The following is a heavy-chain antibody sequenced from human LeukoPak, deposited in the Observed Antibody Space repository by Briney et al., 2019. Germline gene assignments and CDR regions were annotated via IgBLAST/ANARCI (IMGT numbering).Heavy chain of an antibody. CDR2: INHSGST. V-gene: IGHV4-34*01. Sequence: PSETLSLTCAVYGGSFSGYYWSWIRQPPGKGLEWIGEINHSGSTNYNPSLKSRVTISVDTSKNQFSLKLSSVTAADTAVYYCARNAYDFWSGPLYYFDYWGQGTLVTVSS. CDR3: ARNAYDFWSGPLYYFDY. D-gene: IGHD3-3*01. CDR1: GGSFSGYY. J-gene: IGHJ4*02.